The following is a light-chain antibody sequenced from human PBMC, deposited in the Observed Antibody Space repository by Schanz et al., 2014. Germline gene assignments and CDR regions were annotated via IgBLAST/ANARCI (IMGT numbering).Light chain of an antibody. J-gene: IGLJ1*01. CDR3: SSYAGSTNNV. Sequence: QSALTQPASVSGSPGQSITISCTGTSSDVGGYNYVSWYQQHPGKAPKLMLYEVTKRPSGVPDRFSGSKSGNTASLTVSGLQAEDEADYYCSSYAGSTNNVFGTGTKLTVL. CDR2: EVT. CDR1: SSDVGGYNY. V-gene: IGLV2-8*01.